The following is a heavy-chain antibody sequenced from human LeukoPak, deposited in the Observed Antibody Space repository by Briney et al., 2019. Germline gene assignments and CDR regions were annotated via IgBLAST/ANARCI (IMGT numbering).Heavy chain of an antibody. CDR1: GGSISSYY. CDR2: IYYRGRT. Sequence: LSETLSLTCTVSGGSISSYYSSGMRQPPGRGREWVGYIYYRGRTNYNPSRRSRVPLSVDTSKNHYSLKLSSVPAADTAVYSCARTKWTYSSSWYVSGHYFDYWGQGPLVTVSS. V-gene: IGHV4-59*01. CDR3: ARTKWTYSSSWYVSGHYFDY. J-gene: IGHJ4*02. D-gene: IGHD6-13*01.